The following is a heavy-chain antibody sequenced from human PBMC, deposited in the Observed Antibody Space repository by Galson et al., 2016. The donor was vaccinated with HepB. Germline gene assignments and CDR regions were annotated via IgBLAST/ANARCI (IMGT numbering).Heavy chain of an antibody. D-gene: IGHD5/OR15-5a*01. J-gene: IGHJ4*02. CDR2: MHHSGSA. CDR1: GYSISGPYH. CDR3: AREPWGSSIPDY. Sequence: SETLSLTCTVSGYSISGPYHWGWIRQPPGKGLEWIGAMHHSGSAHHNPSLKSRVTISLDTSTNQFSLNLASVTAAATAVYYCAREPWGSSIPDYWGQGTLVTVSS. V-gene: IGHV4-38-2*02.